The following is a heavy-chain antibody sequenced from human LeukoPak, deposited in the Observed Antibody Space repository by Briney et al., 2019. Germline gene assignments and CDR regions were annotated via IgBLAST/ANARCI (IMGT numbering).Heavy chain of an antibody. D-gene: IGHD3-16*01. CDR3: ASAGGKY. CDR1: GLTVSSKY. CDR2: IYSGGST. Sequence: GGSLRLSCAVSGLTVSSKYMSWVRQAPGKGLEWVSVIYSGGSTYYADSVKGRFTISRHNSKNTLYLQMNSLRAEDTAVYYCASAGGKYWGQGTLVTVSS. V-gene: IGHV3-53*04. J-gene: IGHJ4*02.